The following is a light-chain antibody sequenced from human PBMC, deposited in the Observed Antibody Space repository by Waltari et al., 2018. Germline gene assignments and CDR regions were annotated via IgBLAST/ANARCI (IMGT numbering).Light chain of an antibody. J-gene: IGLJ7*01. CDR3: QVWDVESDHVF. CDR2: TNS. V-gene: IGLV3-21*01. CDR1: YFGTED. Sequence: SYGLTQPPSVSVSPRQTARITCRGDYFGTEDVNWYQQKRPQAPLLVIYTNSARPSGIPDRFSGSRSGNTATLIIGGVEAGDEAEYYCQVWDVESDHVFFGGGTRLTVL.